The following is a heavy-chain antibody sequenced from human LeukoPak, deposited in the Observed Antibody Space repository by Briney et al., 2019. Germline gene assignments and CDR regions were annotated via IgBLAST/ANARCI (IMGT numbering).Heavy chain of an antibody. Sequence: ASVKVSCKASGYTFTGYYMHWVRQAPGQGLEWMGWINPNSGGTNYAQKFQGRVTMTRDTSISTAYMELSRLRSDDTAVYYCARLGLDCSSTSCFPFDYWGQGTLVTVSS. V-gene: IGHV1-2*02. D-gene: IGHD2-2*01. CDR3: ARLGLDCSSTSCFPFDY. CDR2: INPNSGGT. J-gene: IGHJ4*02. CDR1: GYTFTGYY.